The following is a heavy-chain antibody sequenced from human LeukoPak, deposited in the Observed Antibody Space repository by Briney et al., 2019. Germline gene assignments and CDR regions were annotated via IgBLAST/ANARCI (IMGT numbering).Heavy chain of an antibody. CDR1: GYTFTNYG. J-gene: IGHJ3*02. Sequence: ASVNVSCKASGYTFTNYGISWVRQTPGQGLEWMGLISAYNGHTNSTQRLQGRVSLTTDTSTNTAYMELRSLRSEDSAIYYCARSAGYSYNYGDNSFDMWGQGTMVTVSS. D-gene: IGHD5-18*01. V-gene: IGHV1-18*01. CDR2: ISAYNGHT. CDR3: ARSAGYSYNYGDNSFDM.